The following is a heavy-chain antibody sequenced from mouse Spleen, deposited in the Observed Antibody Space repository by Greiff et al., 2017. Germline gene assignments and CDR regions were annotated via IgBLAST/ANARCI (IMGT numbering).Heavy chain of an antibody. CDR3: VGSERYYYGPGY. V-gene: IGHV1-64*01. D-gene: IGHD1-1*01. CDR1: GYTFTSYG. J-gene: IGHJ2*01. Sequence: VQLQQPGAELVKPGASVKLSCKASGYTFTSYGMHWVKQRPGQGLEWIGKIHPNSGSTYYNEKFKSKATLTVDKSSSTAYMQLSSLTSEDSAVYYCVGSERYYYGPGYWGQGTTLTVSS. CDR2: IHPNSGST.